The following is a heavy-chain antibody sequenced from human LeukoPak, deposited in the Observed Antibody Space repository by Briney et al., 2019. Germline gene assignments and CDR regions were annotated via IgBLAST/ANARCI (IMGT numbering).Heavy chain of an antibody. J-gene: IGHJ4*02. CDR2: IYYSGST. V-gene: IGHV4-59*12. D-gene: IGHD5-18*01. CDR3: ARDRYSYGY. Sequence: SETLSLTCTVSGGSISSYYWSWIRQPPGKGLEWIGYIYYSGSTNYNPSLKSRVTISVDTSKNQFSLKLSSVTAADTAVYYCARDRYSYGYWGQGTLVTVPS. CDR1: GGSISSYY.